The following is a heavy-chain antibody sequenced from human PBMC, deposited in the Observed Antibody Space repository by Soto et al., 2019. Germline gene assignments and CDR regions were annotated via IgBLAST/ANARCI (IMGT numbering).Heavy chain of an antibody. J-gene: IGHJ4*02. CDR1: GGSIKSGGYC. CDR2: ISYGGST. Sequence: QVQLQESGPGLLKPSQTLSHTCTVSGGSIKSGGYCWSWIRQHPGKGLDWIGCISYGGSTSYNPSLKSRVTISVDTSKNQFSLKLTSVTAADTAVYSCSRGILVWGQGALITVSS. V-gene: IGHV4-31*03. D-gene: IGHD5-18*01. CDR3: SRGILV.